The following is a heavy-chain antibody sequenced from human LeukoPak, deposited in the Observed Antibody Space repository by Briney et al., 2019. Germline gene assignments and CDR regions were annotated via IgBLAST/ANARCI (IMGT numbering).Heavy chain of an antibody. CDR3: ARQVVAVAGTGYFDY. D-gene: IGHD6-19*01. CDR1: GGSIRSSSYY. Sequence: SETLSLTCTVSGGSIRSSSYYWGWIRQPPGKGLEWIGSIYYSGSTYYNASLKSRGTISVDTSKNQLSLKLNSVAAADTAVYFCARQVVAVAGTGYFDYWGQGTLVTVSS. V-gene: IGHV4-39*01. J-gene: IGHJ4*02. CDR2: IYYSGST.